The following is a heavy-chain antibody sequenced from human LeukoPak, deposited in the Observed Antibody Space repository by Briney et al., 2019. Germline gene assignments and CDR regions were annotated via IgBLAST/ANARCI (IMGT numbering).Heavy chain of an antibody. CDR3: ARGSLAIFGVVEPRGDWFDP. D-gene: IGHD3-3*01. J-gene: IGHJ5*02. V-gene: IGHV4-4*07. CDR1: GGSISSYY. Sequence: PSETLSLTCTVSGGSISSYYRSWIRQPAGKGLEWIGRIYTSGSTNYNPSLKSRVTMSVDTSKNQFSLKLSSVTAADTAVYYCARGSLAIFGVVEPRGDWFDPWGQGTLVTVSS. CDR2: IYTSGST.